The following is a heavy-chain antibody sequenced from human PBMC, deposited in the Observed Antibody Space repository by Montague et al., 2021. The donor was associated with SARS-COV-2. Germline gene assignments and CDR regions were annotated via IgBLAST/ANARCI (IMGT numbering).Heavy chain of an antibody. CDR2: IYYSGTT. D-gene: IGHD3-10*01. J-gene: IGHJ4*02. CDR1: SGSIISSGYY. CDR3: ARGMIRGVTTPFDY. Sequence: SETLSLTCSVSSGSIISSGYYWGWIRQPPGKELEWIGNIYYSGTTYSNPSLQSRGTISVDTSKSHLSLRLSSVTAADTAVYFCARGMIRGVTTPFDYWGQGSQVTVSS. V-gene: IGHV4-39*02.